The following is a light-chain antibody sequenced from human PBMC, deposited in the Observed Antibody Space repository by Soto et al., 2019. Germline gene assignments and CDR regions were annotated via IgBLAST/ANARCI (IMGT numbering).Light chain of an antibody. V-gene: IGKV1-6*01. Sequence: AIQMTQSPSSLSASVGDRVTITCRASQGIRSDLAWYQKKSGKAPKLLIYAASSLQSGVPSRFSGSGSGSDFTLTISSLQSEDFATYYCLQDYTYPRTFGQGTSVEI. CDR3: LQDYTYPRT. J-gene: IGKJ1*01. CDR2: AAS. CDR1: QGIRSD.